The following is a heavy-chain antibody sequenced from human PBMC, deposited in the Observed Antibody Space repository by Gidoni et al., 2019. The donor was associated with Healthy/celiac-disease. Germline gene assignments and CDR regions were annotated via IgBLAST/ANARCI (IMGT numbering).Heavy chain of an antibody. Sequence: EVQLLESGGGLVQPGGSLTLACAASGFTFSSYAMSWVRQAPGKALEWVSAISGSGGSTYYANAVKGRFTISRDNSKNTLYLQMNSLRAEDTAVYYCAKDQEGGDSWGFDPWGQGTLVTVSS. CDR2: ISGSGGST. J-gene: IGHJ5*02. V-gene: IGHV3-23*01. CDR1: GFTFSSYA. CDR3: AKDQEGGDSWGFDP. D-gene: IGHD5-12*01.